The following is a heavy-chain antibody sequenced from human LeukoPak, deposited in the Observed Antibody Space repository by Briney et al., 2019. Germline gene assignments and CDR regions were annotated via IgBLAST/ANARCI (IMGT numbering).Heavy chain of an antibody. J-gene: IGHJ4*02. CDR1: GFTFSSYG. Sequence: PGGSLRLSCAASGFTFSSYGMHWVRQAPGKGLEWVSAISGSGGSTYYADSVKGRFTISRDNSKNTLYLQMNSLRAEDTAVYYCAKGGNWNGLNYFDYWGQGTLVTVSS. V-gene: IGHV3-23*01. CDR3: AKGGNWNGLNYFDY. CDR2: ISGSGGST. D-gene: IGHD1-1*01.